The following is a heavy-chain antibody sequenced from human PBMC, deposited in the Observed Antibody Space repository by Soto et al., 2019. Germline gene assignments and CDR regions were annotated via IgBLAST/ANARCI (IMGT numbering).Heavy chain of an antibody. CDR2: IIPIFGTA. CDR1: GGTFSSYA. Sequence: QVQLVQSGAEVKKPGSSVKVSCKASGGTFSSYAISWVRQAPGQGLEWMGGIIPIFGTANYAQKFQGRVTITADESTSTDYMELSSLRSEDTAVYYCAREGPIAARPFYYYGMDVWGQGTTVTVSS. J-gene: IGHJ6*02. CDR3: AREGPIAARPFYYYGMDV. V-gene: IGHV1-69*01. D-gene: IGHD6-6*01.